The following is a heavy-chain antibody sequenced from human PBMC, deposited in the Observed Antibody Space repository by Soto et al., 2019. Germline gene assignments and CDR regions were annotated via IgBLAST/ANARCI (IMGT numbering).Heavy chain of an antibody. CDR2: IWYDGSNK. J-gene: IGHJ3*02. D-gene: IGHD6-19*01. Sequence: GGSLRLSCAASGFTFSSYGMHWVRQAPGKGLEWVAVIWYDGSNKYYADSVKGRFTISRDNSKNTLYLQMNSLRAEDTAVYYCAREGSSGWPGGAFDIWGQGTMVTVSS. CDR3: AREGSSGWPGGAFDI. CDR1: GFTFSSYG. V-gene: IGHV3-33*01.